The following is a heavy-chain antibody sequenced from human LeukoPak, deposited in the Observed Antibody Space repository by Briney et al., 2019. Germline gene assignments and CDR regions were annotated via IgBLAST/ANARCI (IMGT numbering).Heavy chain of an antibody. V-gene: IGHV3-9*01. CDR1: GFTFDDYA. CDR2: ISWNGGDI. Sequence: SLRLSCAASGFTFDDYAMHWVRQAPGKGLEWVSGISWNGGDIDYADSVKGRFTISRDNAKNTLYLQMNSLRVEDTAVYYCARDKLPGYSSSWDAHIFDYWGQGTLVTVSS. D-gene: IGHD6-13*01. CDR3: ARDKLPGYSSSWDAHIFDY. J-gene: IGHJ4*02.